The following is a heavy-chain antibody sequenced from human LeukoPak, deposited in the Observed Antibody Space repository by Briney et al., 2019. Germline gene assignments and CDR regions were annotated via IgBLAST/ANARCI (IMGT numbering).Heavy chain of an antibody. CDR2: IIPILGIA. Sequence: GASVKVSCKASGGTFSSYAISWVRQAPGQGLEWMGRIIPILGIANYAQKFQGRVTITADESTSTAYMELSSLRPEDTAVYYCARDTRGARISVVVPAAIRPDNWFDPWGQGTLVTVSS. J-gene: IGHJ5*02. CDR1: GGTFSSYA. V-gene: IGHV1-69*04. CDR3: ARDTRGARISVVVPAAIRPDNWFDP. D-gene: IGHD2-2*01.